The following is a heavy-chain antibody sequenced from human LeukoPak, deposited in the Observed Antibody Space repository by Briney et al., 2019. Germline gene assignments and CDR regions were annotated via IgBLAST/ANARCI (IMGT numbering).Heavy chain of an antibody. V-gene: IGHV3-21*01. Sequence: GGSLRLSCAASGFTFSSYSMNWVRQAPGKGLEWVSSISSGSTYIYYGDSLKGRFTISRDNAKNSLYLKMNRLRDEDTAVYYCSRPLTSTNYAFYFLGQGTMVTVSS. CDR3: SRPLTSTNYAFYF. CDR1: GFTFSSYS. J-gene: IGHJ3*01. CDR2: ISSGSTYI. D-gene: IGHD1-14*01.